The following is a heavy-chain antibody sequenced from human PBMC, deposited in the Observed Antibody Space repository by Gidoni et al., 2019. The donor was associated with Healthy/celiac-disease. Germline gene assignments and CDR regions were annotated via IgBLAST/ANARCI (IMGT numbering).Heavy chain of an antibody. CDR3: ARASIAAEDWFDP. Sequence: QVQLQESGPGLVKPSQTLSLTCTVPGGSISSGGYYWSWIRQHPGKGLEWIGYIYYSGSTYYNPSLKSRVTISVDTSKNQFSMKLSSVTAADTAVYYCARASIAAEDWFDPWGQGTLVTVSS. D-gene: IGHD6-13*01. CDR2: IYYSGST. V-gene: IGHV4-31*03. CDR1: GGSISSGGYY. J-gene: IGHJ5*02.